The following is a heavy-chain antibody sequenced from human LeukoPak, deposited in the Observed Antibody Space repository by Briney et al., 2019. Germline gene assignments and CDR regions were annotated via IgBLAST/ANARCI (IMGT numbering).Heavy chain of an antibody. J-gene: IGHJ5*02. CDR3: ARRPPSGSWFDP. V-gene: IGHV4-59*06. CDR1: GGSISSYY. Sequence: SETLSFTCTVSGGSISSYYWSWIRQPPGKGLEWIGYIYYSGSTYYNPSLKSRVTISVDTSKNQFSLKLSSVTAADTAVYYCARRPPSGSWFDPWGQGTLVTVSS. CDR2: IYYSGST.